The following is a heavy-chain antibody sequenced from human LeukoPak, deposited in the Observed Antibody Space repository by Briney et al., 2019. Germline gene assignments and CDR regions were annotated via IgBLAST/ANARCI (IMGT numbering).Heavy chain of an antibody. Sequence: WXRQAPGXXXEWMGRINPNSGGTNYAQKFQGRVTMTRDTSISTAYMELSRLRSDDTAVYYCARLWFGEFDIWGQGTMVTVSS. V-gene: IGHV1-2*06. CDR3: ARLWFGEFDI. J-gene: IGHJ3*02. D-gene: IGHD3-10*01. CDR2: INPNSGGT.